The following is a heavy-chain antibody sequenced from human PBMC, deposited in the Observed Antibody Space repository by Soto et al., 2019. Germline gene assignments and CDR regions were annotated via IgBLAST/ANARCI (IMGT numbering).Heavy chain of an antibody. J-gene: IGHJ5*02. D-gene: IGHD2-15*01. CDR1: GFMFSGYA. Sequence: EVQLLESGGGLAQPGESLTLSCAASGFMFSGYAMSWVRQAPGKGLEWVSAVSNSGTSTSYADSVKGRFTISRDNSKNTLYLQMSRLGAEDPALYYCVKDLAASGWFDPWGQGNLVIVSS. CDR2: VSNSGTST. CDR3: VKDLAASGWFDP. V-gene: IGHV3-23*01.